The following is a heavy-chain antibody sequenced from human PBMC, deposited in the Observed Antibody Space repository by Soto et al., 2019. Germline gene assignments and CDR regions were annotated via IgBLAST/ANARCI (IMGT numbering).Heavy chain of an antibody. CDR3: ARSPISAVVTAFDF. CDR2: IDWDDEK. V-gene: IGHV2-70*04. CDR1: GFSLKTYGMR. D-gene: IGHD3-3*01. J-gene: IGHJ4*02. Sequence: SGPTLVHPTQTLTLTCTFSGFSLKTYGMRVSWVRQPPGKALEWLARIDWDDEKFYSTSLKTRLSISKGTSDNQVVLTMTNMDPIDTATYYCARSPISAVVTAFDFWGQGILVTVSS.